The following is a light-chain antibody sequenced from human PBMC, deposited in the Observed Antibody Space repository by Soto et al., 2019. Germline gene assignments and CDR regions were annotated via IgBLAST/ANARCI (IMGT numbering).Light chain of an antibody. CDR2: DAS. J-gene: IGKJ4*01. CDR3: QHRSTWPRT. CDR1: QSVSSY. Sequence: EIVLTQSPSTLSLSPGERATLSCRASQSVSSYLVWYQQKAGQAPRLLIYDASNRATGIPARFSGSGSGTDFTLTISSLEPEDSAVYYCQHRSTWPRTFGGGTKVDIK. V-gene: IGKV3-11*01.